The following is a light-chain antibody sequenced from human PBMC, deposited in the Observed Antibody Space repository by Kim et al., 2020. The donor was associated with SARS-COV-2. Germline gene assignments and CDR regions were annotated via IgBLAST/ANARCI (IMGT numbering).Light chain of an antibody. CDR3: QHYYDWPLT. CDR2: GAS. V-gene: IGKV3D-15*01. Sequence: SVSPGEIATLACRASQTVSSSLAWYQQRPGQAPRLLIYGASVRATGIPARLSGSWYGTEFTHTISSLQSEDFAVYYCQHYYDWPLTFGGGTKLEI. CDR1: QTVSSS. J-gene: IGKJ4*01.